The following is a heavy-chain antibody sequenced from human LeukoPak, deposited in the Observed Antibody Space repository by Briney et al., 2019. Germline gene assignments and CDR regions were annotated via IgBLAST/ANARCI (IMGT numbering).Heavy chain of an antibody. CDR2: IYYRGST. CDR1: GGSISSGDYY. J-gene: IGHJ5*02. V-gene: IGHV4-30-4*08. Sequence: SXTLSLTRTVSGGSISSGDYYWSWIRQPPGKGLEWIGYIYYRGSTYHNPSLKSRVTISVDTSKNQFSLKLSSVTAADTAVYYCAREVTSNWFDPWGQGTLVTVSS. D-gene: IGHD3-10*01. CDR3: AREVTSNWFDP.